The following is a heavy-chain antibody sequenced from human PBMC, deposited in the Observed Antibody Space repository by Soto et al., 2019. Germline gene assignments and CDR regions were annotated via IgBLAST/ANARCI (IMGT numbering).Heavy chain of an antibody. CDR1: GFTFGSYG. CDR3: ARDRQIVTDHHFVL. J-gene: IGHJ4*02. CDR2: IWYDGSNA. V-gene: IGHV3-33*01. D-gene: IGHD2-21*01. Sequence: QVQLVESGGGVVQPGRSLKLSCAASGFTFGSYGMHWVRQTPGRGLEWVAFIWYDGSNAVFADFVKGRLTYSRDNSKNTISLLWDSLRGDYTAVYYCARDRQIVTDHHFVLWGQGPVVTVSS.